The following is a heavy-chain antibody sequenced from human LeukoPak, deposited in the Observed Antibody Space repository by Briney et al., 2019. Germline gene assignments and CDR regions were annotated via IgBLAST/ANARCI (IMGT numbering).Heavy chain of an antibody. V-gene: IGHV1-24*01. CDR2: FDPEDGET. J-gene: IGHJ6*02. CDR1: GYTLTELS. CDR3: VWSGSSLLYGMDV. Sequence: ASVKVSCKVSGYTLTELSMHWVRQAPGKGLEWVGGFDPEDGETIYAQKFQGRVTMTEDTSTDTAYMELSSLRSEDTAMYYCVWSGSSLLYGMDVWGQGTTVTVSS. D-gene: IGHD3-3*01.